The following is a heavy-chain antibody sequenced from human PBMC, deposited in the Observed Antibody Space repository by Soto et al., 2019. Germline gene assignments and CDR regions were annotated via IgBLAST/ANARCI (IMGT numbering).Heavy chain of an antibody. CDR3: ARDRIVVVPAARYGMDV. CDR2: ISSSSSYI. J-gene: IGHJ6*02. CDR1: GFTFSIYS. D-gene: IGHD2-2*01. Sequence: PGGSLRLSCAASGFTFSIYSMNLVLQAPGKGLEWVSSISSSSSYIYYADSVKGRFTISRDNAKNSLYLQMNSLRAEDTAVYYCARDRIVVVPAARYGMDVWGQGTTVTVSS. V-gene: IGHV3-21*01.